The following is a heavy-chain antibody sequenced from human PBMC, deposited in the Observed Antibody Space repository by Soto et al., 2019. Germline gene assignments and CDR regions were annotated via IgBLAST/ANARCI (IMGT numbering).Heavy chain of an antibody. J-gene: IGHJ4*02. CDR1: GGSISSGGYY. D-gene: IGHD3-10*01. CDR3: ATTTGSGREGYFDY. Sequence: SETLSLTCTVSGGSISSGGYYWSWIRQHPGKGLEWIGYLYYSGNTYNDPSLKSRIIISVDTSKNQFSLKLSSVTAADTAVYYCATTTGSGREGYFDYWGQGILVTVSS. CDR2: LYYSGNT. V-gene: IGHV4-31*03.